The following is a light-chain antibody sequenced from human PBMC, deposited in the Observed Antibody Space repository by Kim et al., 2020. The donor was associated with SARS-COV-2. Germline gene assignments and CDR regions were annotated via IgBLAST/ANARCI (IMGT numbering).Light chain of an antibody. J-gene: IGLJ2*01. CDR1: KLGDKD. CDR2: QDS. CDR3: QAWDSSTVV. V-gene: IGLV3-1*01. Sequence: GAPGQTASITCSGDKLGDKDACWEQQKRGQSPVLAIYQDSKRPSGIPERFSGSNSGNTATLTIGGTQAMDEADYYCQAWDSSTVVFGGGTQLTVL.